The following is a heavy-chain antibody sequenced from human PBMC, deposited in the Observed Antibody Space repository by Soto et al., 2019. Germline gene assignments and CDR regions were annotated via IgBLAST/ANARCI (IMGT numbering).Heavy chain of an antibody. Sequence: EVQLVESGGGLVKPGGSLRLSCAASGFTFSSYSMNWVRHAPGKGLEWVSSISSSRSYIYYADSVKGRFTISRDNAKNSLYLQMNSLRAEDTAVYYCASGRGSCGYGALDIWVQGTMVTVSS. V-gene: IGHV3-21*01. D-gene: IGHD6-19*01. CDR2: ISSSRSYI. CDR3: ASGRGSCGYGALDI. CDR1: GFTFSSYS. J-gene: IGHJ3*02.